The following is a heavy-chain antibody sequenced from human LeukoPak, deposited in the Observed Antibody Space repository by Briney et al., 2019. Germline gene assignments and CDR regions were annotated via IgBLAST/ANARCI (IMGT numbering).Heavy chain of an antibody. CDR2: IWYDGSNK. D-gene: IGHD5-18*01. J-gene: IGHJ5*02. Sequence: PGRSLRLSCAASGFTFSSYGMHWVRQAPGKGLEWVAVIWYDGSNKYYADSVKGRFTISRDNSKNTLYLQMNSLRAEDTAVYYCARGLRGYSYGRPDNWFDPWGQGTLVTVSS. CDR1: GFTFSSYG. V-gene: IGHV3-33*01. CDR3: ARGLRGYSYGRPDNWFDP.